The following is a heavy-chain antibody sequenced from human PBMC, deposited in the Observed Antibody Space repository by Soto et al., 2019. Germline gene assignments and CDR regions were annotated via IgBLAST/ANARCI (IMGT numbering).Heavy chain of an antibody. CDR2: ISGSDGKT. CDR1: GFSFGSYA. Sequence: GGSLRLSCAASGFSFGSYALSWVRQAPGKGLEWVSTISGSDGKTFYADSVKGRFSISRDTSQSTLYLQMNSLRADDTAMYYCARWSHLDYWGQGTRVPVSS. D-gene: IGHD3-3*01. V-gene: IGHV3-23*01. CDR3: ARWSHLDY. J-gene: IGHJ4*02.